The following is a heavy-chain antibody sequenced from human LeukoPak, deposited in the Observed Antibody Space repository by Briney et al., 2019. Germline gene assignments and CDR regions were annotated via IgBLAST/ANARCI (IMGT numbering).Heavy chain of an antibody. CDR3: AKDNYDSSGSLDI. Sequence: PGRSLRLSCAASGFTFDDYAMHWVRQAPGKGLEWVSGISWNSGSIGYADSAKGRFTISRDNAKNSLYLQMNSLRAEDTALYYCAKDNYDSSGSLDIWGQGTMVTVSS. CDR1: GFTFDDYA. V-gene: IGHV3-9*01. D-gene: IGHD3-22*01. CDR2: ISWNSGSI. J-gene: IGHJ3*02.